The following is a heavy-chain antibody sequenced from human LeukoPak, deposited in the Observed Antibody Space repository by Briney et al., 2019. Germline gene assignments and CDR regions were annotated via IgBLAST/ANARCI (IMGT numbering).Heavy chain of an antibody. V-gene: IGHV1-69*13. D-gene: IGHD1-26*01. Sequence: ALVKVSCKASGGTFSIYAISWVRQAPGQGLEWMGGIVPVLRTPKYAQKFQGRVTITADESTSTAYMELSSLRSEDTAIYYCARGGSYYFGNYYYMDVWGKGTMVTVSS. CDR2: IVPVLRTP. CDR1: GGTFSIYA. CDR3: ARGGSYYFGNYYYMDV. J-gene: IGHJ6*03.